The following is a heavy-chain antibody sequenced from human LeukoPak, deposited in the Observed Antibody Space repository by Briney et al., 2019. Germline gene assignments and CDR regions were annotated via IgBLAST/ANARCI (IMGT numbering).Heavy chain of an antibody. V-gene: IGHV3-23*01. D-gene: IGHD6-13*01. Sequence: PGGSLRLSCAASGFTFSSYAMSWVRQAPGKGLEWVSAISSSGGSTYHADSVKGRFTISRDTSKNTLYLQMNSLRAEDTAVYYCAKGFSWYGYGMDVWGLGTTVTVSS. CDR3: AKGFSWYGYGMDV. CDR2: ISSSGGST. J-gene: IGHJ6*02. CDR1: GFTFSSYA.